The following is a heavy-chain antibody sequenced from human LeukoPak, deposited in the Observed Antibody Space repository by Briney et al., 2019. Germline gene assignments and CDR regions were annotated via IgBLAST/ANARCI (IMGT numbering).Heavy chain of an antibody. CDR1: GFTFSDHY. J-gene: IGHJ4*02. CDR2: IYTSGST. Sequence: PGGTLRLSCAASGFTFSDHYMDWVRQAPGKGLEWIGRIYTSGSTNYNPSLKSRVTISVDTSKNQFSLKLSSVTAADTAVYYCASGLRYFDLYYWGQGTLVTVSS. CDR3: ASGLRYFDLYY. D-gene: IGHD3-9*01. V-gene: IGHV4-4*08.